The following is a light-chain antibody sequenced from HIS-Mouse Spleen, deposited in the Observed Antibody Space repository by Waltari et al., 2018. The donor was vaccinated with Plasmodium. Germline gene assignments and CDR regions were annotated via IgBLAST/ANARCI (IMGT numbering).Light chain of an antibody. CDR2: PDS. V-gene: IGLV3-1*01. CDR3: QAWDSSTVV. J-gene: IGLJ2*01. Sequence: SYELTQPPSVSVSPGQTASITCSGDKLGDKYACWYQQKPGQSPVLVIYPDSKRPSGIPERCPGSNSGNTATLTISGTQAMDEADYYCQAWDSSTVVFGGGTKLTVL. CDR1: KLGDKY.